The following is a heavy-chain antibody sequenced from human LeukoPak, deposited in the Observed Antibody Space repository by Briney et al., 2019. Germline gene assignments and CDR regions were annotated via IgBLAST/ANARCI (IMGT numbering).Heavy chain of an antibody. J-gene: IGHJ4*02. CDR3: ARGRGTHPQWLVRRTYYFDY. CDR1: GGSISSYY. Sequence: SETLSLTCTVSGGSISSYYWSWIRQPLGKGLEWIGYIYYSGSTNYNPSLKSRVTVSVDTSKNQFSLKLSSVTAADTAVYYCARGRGTHPQWLVRRTYYFDYWGQGTLVTVSS. CDR2: IYYSGST. V-gene: IGHV4-59*01. D-gene: IGHD6-19*01.